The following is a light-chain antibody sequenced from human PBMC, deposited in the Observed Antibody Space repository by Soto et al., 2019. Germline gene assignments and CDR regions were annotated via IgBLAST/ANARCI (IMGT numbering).Light chain of an antibody. J-gene: IGKJ5*01. CDR3: QQYNDLPLIT. Sequence: EIVMTQSPATLSFSPGERGTLSCRASQSVDSNLAWYQHKPGQAPRLLIYGASIRATGIPARFSGSGSGTEFTLTISSLQSEDFAIYYCQQYNDLPLITFGQGTRLEIK. V-gene: IGKV3-15*01. CDR1: QSVDSN. CDR2: GAS.